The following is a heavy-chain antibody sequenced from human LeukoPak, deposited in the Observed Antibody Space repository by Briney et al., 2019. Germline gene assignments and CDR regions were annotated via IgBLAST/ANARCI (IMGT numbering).Heavy chain of an antibody. CDR1: GFTFSSYA. Sequence: GSLRLSCAASGFTFSSYAMHWVRQAPGKGLEWVAVISYDGSNKYYADSVKGRFTISRDNSKNTLYLQMNSLRAEDTAVYYCARDLRFLEWLFPYPIPPYYYYYYMDVWGKGTTVTVSS. J-gene: IGHJ6*03. CDR2: ISYDGSNK. D-gene: IGHD3-3*01. V-gene: IGHV3-30*04. CDR3: ARDLRFLEWLFPYPIPPYYYYYYMDV.